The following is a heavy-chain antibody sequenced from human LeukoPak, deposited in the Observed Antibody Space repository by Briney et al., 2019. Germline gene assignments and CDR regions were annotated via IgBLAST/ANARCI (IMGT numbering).Heavy chain of an antibody. V-gene: IGHV4-59*08. Sequence: SETLSLTCTVSGGSISGYYWSWVRQSSGKGLEWIANINDETNTKKNPSLKSRVTISRDMSKNQVSLKLTSVTAADTAIYYCARHIGAWAFDIWGQGTMVTVSS. CDR3: ARHIGAWAFDI. J-gene: IGHJ3*02. CDR2: INDETNT. CDR1: GGSISGYY.